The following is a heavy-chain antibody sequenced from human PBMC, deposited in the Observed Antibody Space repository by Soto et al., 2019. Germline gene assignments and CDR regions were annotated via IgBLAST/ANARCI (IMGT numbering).Heavy chain of an antibody. CDR1: GYTFTGYY. V-gene: IGHV1-2*02. CDR3: ARDTTTSYYDILTGYYTRFDY. Sequence: QVQLVQSGAEVKKPGASVKVSCKASGYTFTGYYMHWVRQAPGQGLEWMGWINPNSGGTNYAQKFQGRVTMTRDTSISTAYMELSRLRSDDTAVYYCARDTTTSYYDILTGYYTRFDYWGQGTLVTVSS. J-gene: IGHJ4*02. D-gene: IGHD3-9*01. CDR2: INPNSGGT.